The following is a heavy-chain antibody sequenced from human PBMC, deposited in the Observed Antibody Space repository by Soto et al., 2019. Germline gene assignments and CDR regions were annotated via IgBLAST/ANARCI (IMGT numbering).Heavy chain of an antibody. V-gene: IGHV4-34*01. CDR1: GGSFSGYY. CDR2: INHSGST. CDR3: ARDQGYDFWSGLLKYNGMDV. J-gene: IGHJ6*02. Sequence: SETLSLTCAVYGGSFSGYYWSWIRQPPGKGLEWIGEINHSGSTNYNPSLKSRVTISVDTSKNQFSLKLSSVTAADTAVYYCARDQGYDFWSGLLKYNGMDVWGQGTTVTVSS. D-gene: IGHD3-3*01.